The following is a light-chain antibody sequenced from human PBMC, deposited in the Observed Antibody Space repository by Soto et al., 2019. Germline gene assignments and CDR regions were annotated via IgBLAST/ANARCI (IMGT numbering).Light chain of an antibody. CDR2: DAS. CDR3: QQYSIWRT. J-gene: IGKJ1*01. CDR1: QSINTY. V-gene: IGKV3-11*01. Sequence: ENVLSQSPATLSLSPGEGATLSCRASQSINTYLAWYQQKPGQAPRLLIYDASKRATGIPARFSGSGSGTNFTLTISSLEPEDFAVYYCQQYSIWRTFGQGTKVDIK.